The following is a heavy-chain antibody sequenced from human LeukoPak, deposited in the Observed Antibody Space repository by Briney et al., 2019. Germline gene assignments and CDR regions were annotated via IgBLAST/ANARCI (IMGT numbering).Heavy chain of an antibody. CDR2: IGGSGVKT. D-gene: IGHD6-19*01. CDR1: GFTFNRNA. CDR3: VRRGDASSGWGDHDF. Sequence: GGSLRLSCTASGFTFNRNAISWVRQAPGKGLEWVSTIGGSGVKTFYADSVKGRFTISRDNSKKMVHLQMNSLTGEDTALYYCVRRGDASSGWGDHDFWGQGALVTVSS. J-gene: IGHJ4*02. V-gene: IGHV3-23*01.